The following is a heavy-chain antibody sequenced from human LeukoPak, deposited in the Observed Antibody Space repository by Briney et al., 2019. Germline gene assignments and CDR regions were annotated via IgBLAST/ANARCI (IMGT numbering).Heavy chain of an antibody. D-gene: IGHD6-19*01. CDR1: GFTFSSYE. J-gene: IGHJ4*02. V-gene: IGHV3-48*03. Sequence: GGSLRLSCAASGFTFSSYEMNWIRQAPGKGLEWISYISNSGSTKYYADSVKGRFTISRDNAKNSLYLQMNSLRAEDTALYYCAKAPSVAGSQFDYWGQGTLVTVSS. CDR3: AKAPSVAGSQFDY. CDR2: ISNSGSTK.